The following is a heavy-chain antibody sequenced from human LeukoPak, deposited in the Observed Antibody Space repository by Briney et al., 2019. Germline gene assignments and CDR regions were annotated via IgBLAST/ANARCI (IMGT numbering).Heavy chain of an antibody. D-gene: IGHD3-22*01. V-gene: IGHV4-30-2*01. Sequence: PSQTLSLTCTVSGGSISSGGYYWSWIRQPPGKGLEWIGYIYHSGSTYYNPSLKSRVTISVDRSKNQFSLKLSSVTAADTAVYYCARDAGAGGHFYYDSPIDPWGQGTLVTVSS. CDR1: GGSISSGGYY. J-gene: IGHJ5*02. CDR2: IYHSGST. CDR3: ARDAGAGGHFYYDSPIDP.